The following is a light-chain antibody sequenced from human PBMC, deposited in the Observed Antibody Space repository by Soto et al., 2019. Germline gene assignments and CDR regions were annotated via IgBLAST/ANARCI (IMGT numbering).Light chain of an antibody. J-gene: IGKJ1*01. CDR2: AAS. Sequence: EIVLTQSPGTLSLSPGERATLSCRASQSVSSNSLAWYQQKPGQAPRLLISAASSRATGIPDRFSGSGSGTDFTLTISRLEPEEFAVYYCQEYGGSPRTFGQGTKVDIK. V-gene: IGKV3-20*01. CDR3: QEYGGSPRT. CDR1: QSVSSNS.